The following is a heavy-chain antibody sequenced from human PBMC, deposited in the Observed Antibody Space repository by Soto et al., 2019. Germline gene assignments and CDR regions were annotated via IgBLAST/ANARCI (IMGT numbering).Heavy chain of an antibody. J-gene: IGHJ4*02. CDR2: IDPNSGDS. D-gene: IGHD3-10*01. V-gene: IGHV1-2*02. CDR3: ARDNYGPLDY. CDR1: GDAFTDLY. Sequence: ALVKVSCTPSGDAFTDLYIHWVRHAPGLGLEWMGWIDPNSGDSIKTQKFQGSLTMTRDTSTSTVYMELSRLRFDDTAGYYGARDNYGPLDYCGQGTLVTSPQ.